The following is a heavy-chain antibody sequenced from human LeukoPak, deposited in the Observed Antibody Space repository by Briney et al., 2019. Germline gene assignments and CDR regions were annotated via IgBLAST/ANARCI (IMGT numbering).Heavy chain of an antibody. D-gene: IGHD6-19*01. V-gene: IGHV3-23*01. CDR3: AKDFQYSSGWGLGAEYFQH. J-gene: IGHJ1*01. CDR2: ISGSGGST. CDR1: GFTFSSYA. Sequence: PGGSLRLSCAASGFTFSSYAMSWVRQAPGKGLEWVSAISGSGGSTYYADSVKGRFTIPRDNSKNTLYLQMNSLRAEDTAVYYCAKDFQYSSGWGLGAEYFQHWGQGTLVTVSS.